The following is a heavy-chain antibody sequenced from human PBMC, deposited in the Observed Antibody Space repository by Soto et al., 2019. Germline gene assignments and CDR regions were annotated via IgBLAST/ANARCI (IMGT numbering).Heavy chain of an antibody. CDR1: GGSFSGYY. CDR3: ARGRGCRQRPPY. D-gene: IGHD2-15*01. V-gene: IGHV4-34*01. J-gene: IGHJ4*02. Sequence: QVQLQQWGAGLLKPSETLSLTCAVYGGSFSGYYWSWIRQPPGKGLECIGEIDLGGTTNYDPSLETRVTISIDTSKNQFALKLSSVTAADTAVYYCARGRGCRQRPPYWGQGTLVTVSS. CDR2: IDLGGTT.